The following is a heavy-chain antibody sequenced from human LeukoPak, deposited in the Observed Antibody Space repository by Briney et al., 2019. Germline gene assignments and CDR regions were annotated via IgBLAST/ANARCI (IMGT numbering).Heavy chain of an antibody. CDR1: GFTLSGHW. CDR3: ARVEYSSAWYIDY. V-gene: IGHV3-74*01. D-gene: IGHD6-19*01. J-gene: IGHJ4*02. CDR2: IKSDGSST. Sequence: GGSLRLSCAASGFTLSGHWMHWVRQAPGKGLVWVSHIKSDGSSTNYADSVKGRFTISRDNAKNTLYLQMNSLRVEDTAVYYCARVEYSSAWYIDYWGLGTLVTVSS.